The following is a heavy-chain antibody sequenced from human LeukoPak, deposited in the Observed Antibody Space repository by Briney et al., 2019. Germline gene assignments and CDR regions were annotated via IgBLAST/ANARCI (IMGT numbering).Heavy chain of an antibody. V-gene: IGHV3-23*01. CDR2: ISGSGGST. CDR3: AKDRPPYYDSSGHPSGHFDY. Sequence: PGGSLRLSCAASGFTFSSYAMSWVRQAPGKGLEWVSAISGSGGSTYYADSVKGRLTISRDNSKNTLYLQMNSLRAEDTAVYYCAKDRPPYYDSSGHPSGHFDYWGQGTLVTVSS. D-gene: IGHD3-22*01. CDR1: GFTFSSYA. J-gene: IGHJ4*02.